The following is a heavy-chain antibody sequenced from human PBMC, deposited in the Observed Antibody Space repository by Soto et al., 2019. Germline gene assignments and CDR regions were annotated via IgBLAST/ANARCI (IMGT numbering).Heavy chain of an antibody. Sequence: LRLSCAASGFTFSSYAMHWVRQAPGKGLEWVAVISYDGSNKYYADSVKGRFTISRDNSKNTLYLQMNSLRAEDTAVYYCARDRDTARVYYYYGMDVWGQGTTVTVSS. J-gene: IGHJ6*02. CDR2: ISYDGSNK. CDR3: ARDRDTARVYYYYGMDV. V-gene: IGHV3-30-3*01. D-gene: IGHD5-18*01. CDR1: GFTFSSYA.